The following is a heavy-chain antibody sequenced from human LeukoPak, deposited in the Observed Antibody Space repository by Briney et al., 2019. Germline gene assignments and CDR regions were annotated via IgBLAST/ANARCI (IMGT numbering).Heavy chain of an antibody. CDR3: AKDRGTVTNPLALNY. V-gene: IGHV1-69*06. D-gene: IGHD4-17*01. CDR2: IIPIFGTA. Sequence: VASVKVSCKASGGTFSSYAISWVRQAPGQGLEWMGGIIPIFGTANYAQKFQGRVTITADKSTSTAYMELSSLRSEDTAVYYCAKDRGTVTNPLALNYWGQGTLVTVSS. J-gene: IGHJ4*02. CDR1: GGTFSSYA.